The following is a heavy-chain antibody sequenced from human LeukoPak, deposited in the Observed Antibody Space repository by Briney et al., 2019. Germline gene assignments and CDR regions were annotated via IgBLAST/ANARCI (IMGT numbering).Heavy chain of an antibody. Sequence: PSETLSLTRAVYGGAFRGYYWSWVRQPPRKGLEWIGGINHRGSTNYNPSLKSRVTISVDTSKNQFSLKLSSVTAADTAVYYCARGPTYDYVWGSYRPPLDYWGQGTLVTVSS. V-gene: IGHV4-34*01. J-gene: IGHJ4*02. D-gene: IGHD3-16*02. CDR1: GGAFRGYY. CDR2: INHRGST. CDR3: ARGPTYDYVWGSYRPPLDY.